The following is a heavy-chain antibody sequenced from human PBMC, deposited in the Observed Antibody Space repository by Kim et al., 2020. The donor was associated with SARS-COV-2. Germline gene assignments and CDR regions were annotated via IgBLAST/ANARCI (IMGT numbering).Heavy chain of an antibody. CDR3: AKWGGSYPYYYYGMDV. CDR2: ISGSGGST. CDR1: GFTFSSYA. Sequence: GGSLRLSCAASGFTFSSYAMSWVRQAPGKGLEWVSAISGSGGSTYYADSVKGRFTISRDNSKNTLYLQMNSLRAEDTAVYYCAKWGGSYPYYYYGMDVWGQGTTVTVSS. V-gene: IGHV3-23*01. J-gene: IGHJ6*02. D-gene: IGHD1-26*01.